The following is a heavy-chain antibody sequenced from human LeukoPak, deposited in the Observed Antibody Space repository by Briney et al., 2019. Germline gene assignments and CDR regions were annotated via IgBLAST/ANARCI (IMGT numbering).Heavy chain of an antibody. Sequence: SETLSLTCAVYGGSFSGYYWSWIRQPPGKGLEWIGEINHSGSTNYNPSLKSRVTISVDTSKNQFSLKLSSVTAADTAVYYCARDTPERYSGSYFDYWGQGTLVTVSS. J-gene: IGHJ4*02. CDR3: ARDTPERYSGSYFDY. CDR1: GGSFSGYY. D-gene: IGHD1-26*01. V-gene: IGHV4-34*01. CDR2: INHSGST.